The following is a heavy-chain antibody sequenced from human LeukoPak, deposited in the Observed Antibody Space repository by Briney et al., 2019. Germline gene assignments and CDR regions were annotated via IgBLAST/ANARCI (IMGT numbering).Heavy chain of an antibody. J-gene: IGHJ5*02. D-gene: IGHD3-9*01. V-gene: IGHV4-59*01. CDR3: ARARLTGYYDILTGEGTGFDP. CDR2: IYYSGST. Sequence: SETLSLTCTVSGGSISSYYWSLIRQPPGKGLEWIGYIYYSGSTNYNPSLKSRVTISVDTSKNQFSLKLSSVTAADTAVYYCARARLTGYYDILTGEGTGFDPRGQGTLVTVSS. CDR1: GGSISSYY.